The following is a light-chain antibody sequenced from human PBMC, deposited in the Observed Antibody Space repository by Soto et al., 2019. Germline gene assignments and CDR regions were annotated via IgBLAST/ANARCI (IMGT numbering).Light chain of an antibody. V-gene: IGLV2-8*01. CDR1: KNDIGVYDF. CDR3: KSYAGSNTYV. Sequence: QSALTQPPSVSGSPGQSVTISCTGTKNDIGVYDFVSWYQHHPGKAPRLIIYEVVQRPSGVPDRFSGSKSGNTAPLTVSGLQAADEADYFCKSYAGSNTYVFGSGTRSPS. J-gene: IGLJ1*01. CDR2: EVV.